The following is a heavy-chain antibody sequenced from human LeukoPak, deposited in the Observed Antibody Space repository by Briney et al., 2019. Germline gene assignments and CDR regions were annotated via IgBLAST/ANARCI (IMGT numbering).Heavy chain of an antibody. D-gene: IGHD6-19*01. CDR2: IYNSGNT. CDR3: ARGYSGWPYYFDY. CDR1: GASISSPYYY. J-gene: IGHJ4*02. Sequence: SQTLSLTCIVSGASISSPYYYWSWIRQPAGKGLEWIGRIYNSGNTNYNPSLESRVTISVDTSKNQFSLKLSSVTAADTAVYYCARGYSGWPYYFDYWGQGNMVTVSS. V-gene: IGHV4-61*02.